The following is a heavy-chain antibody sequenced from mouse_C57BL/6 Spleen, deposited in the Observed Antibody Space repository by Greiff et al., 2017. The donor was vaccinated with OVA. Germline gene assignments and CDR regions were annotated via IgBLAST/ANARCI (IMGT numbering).Heavy chain of an antibody. D-gene: IGHD4-1*02. Sequence: EVKLVESGGGLVKPGGSLKLSCAASGFTFSDYGMHWVRQAPEKGLEWVAYISSGSSTIYYADTVKGRFTISRDNAKNTLFLQMTSLRSEDTAMYYCARQLGGYWYFDVWGTGTTVTVSS. J-gene: IGHJ1*03. V-gene: IGHV5-17*01. CDR3: ARQLGGYWYFDV. CDR2: ISSGSSTI. CDR1: GFTFSDYG.